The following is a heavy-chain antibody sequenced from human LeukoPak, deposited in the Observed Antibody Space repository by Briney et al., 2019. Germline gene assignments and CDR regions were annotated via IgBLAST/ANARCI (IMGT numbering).Heavy chain of an antibody. D-gene: IGHD3-3*01. CDR2: INWNGGST. J-gene: IGHJ6*03. V-gene: IGHV3-20*04. Sequence: GGSLRLSCAASGFIFDDYGMSWVRHAPGKGLEWVSGINWNGGSTDYADSVKGRFTISRDNAKNSLSLQMNSLRVEDTALYYCARGGISIFGVVIYMDVWGKGTTVTVSS. CDR3: ARGGISIFGVVIYMDV. CDR1: GFIFDDYG.